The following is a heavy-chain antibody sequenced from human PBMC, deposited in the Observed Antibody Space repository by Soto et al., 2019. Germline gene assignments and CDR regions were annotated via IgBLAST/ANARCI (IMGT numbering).Heavy chain of an antibody. CDR3: TTDPLRITIFGVVIPYFDY. CDR1: GFTFSNAW. D-gene: IGHD3-3*01. J-gene: IGHJ4*02. V-gene: IGHV3-15*01. Sequence: EVQLVESGGGLVKPGGSLRLSCAASGFTFSNAWMSWVRQAPGKGLEWVGRIKSKTDGGTTDHAAPVKGRFTISRDDSKNTLYLQMNSLKTEDTAVYYCTTDPLRITIFGVVIPYFDYWGQGTLVTVSS. CDR2: IKSKTDGGTT.